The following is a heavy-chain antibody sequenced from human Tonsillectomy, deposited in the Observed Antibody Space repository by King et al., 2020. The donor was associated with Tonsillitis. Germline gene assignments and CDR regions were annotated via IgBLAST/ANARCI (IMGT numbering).Heavy chain of an antibody. J-gene: IGHJ4*02. CDR1: GYSISSNYY. Sequence: QLQESGPGLVKPSETLSLTCTVSGYSISSNYYWGWIRQPPGKGLEWIASIYPRGSTYYNPSLRGRVTISEETSKNQFSLKLSSVTAADTAVYYCTRDLGPMWELTLDYWGQGTLVTVSS. CDR2: IYPRGST. CDR3: TRDLGPMWELTLDY. D-gene: IGHD1-26*01. V-gene: IGHV4-38-2*02.